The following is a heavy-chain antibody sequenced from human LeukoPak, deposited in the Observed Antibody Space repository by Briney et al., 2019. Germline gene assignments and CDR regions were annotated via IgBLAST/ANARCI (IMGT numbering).Heavy chain of an antibody. CDR2: IYYSGST. J-gene: IGHJ6*03. Sequence: LRLSCAASGFTFSDYYMSWIRQAPGKGLEWVGYIYYSGSTYYNPSLKSRVTISVDTSKNQFSLKLSSVTAADTAVYYCARENLEWPYYYYMDVWGKGTTVTVSS. CDR3: ARENLEWPYYYYMDV. D-gene: IGHD3-3*01. V-gene: IGHV4-30-4*08. CDR1: GFTFSDYY.